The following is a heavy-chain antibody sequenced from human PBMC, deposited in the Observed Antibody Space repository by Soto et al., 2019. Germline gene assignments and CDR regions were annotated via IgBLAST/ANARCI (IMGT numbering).Heavy chain of an antibody. CDR2: IYPGDSDT. CDR1: GYIFTSYW. Sequence: GESLKISCNGSGYIFTSYWIGWVRQMPGKGLEWMGIIYPGDSDTRYSPSFQGQVTISADKSISTAYLQWSSLKASDTAMYYCARQMSYYYDSSGYTFDYWGQGTLVTAPQ. CDR3: ARQMSYYYDSSGYTFDY. D-gene: IGHD3-22*01. V-gene: IGHV5-51*01. J-gene: IGHJ4*02.